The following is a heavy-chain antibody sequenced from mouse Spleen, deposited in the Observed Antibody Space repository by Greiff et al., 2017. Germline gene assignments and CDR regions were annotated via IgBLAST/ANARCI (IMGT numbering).Heavy chain of an antibody. Sequence: VQLQQSGPELVKPGASVKISCKASGYSFTGYYMNWVKQSPEKSLEWIGEINPSTGGTTYNQKFKAKATLTVDKSFSTAYMQLKSLTSEDSAVYYCANPYRYDVAWFAYWGQGTLVTVSA. CDR3: ANPYRYDVAWFAY. CDR2: INPSTGGT. V-gene: IGHV1-42*01. D-gene: IGHD2-14*01. J-gene: IGHJ3*01. CDR1: GYSFTGYY.